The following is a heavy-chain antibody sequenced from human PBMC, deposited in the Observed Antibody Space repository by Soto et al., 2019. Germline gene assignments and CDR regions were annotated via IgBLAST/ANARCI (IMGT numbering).Heavy chain of an antibody. CDR1: GGSISSGDYY. CDR2: IYYSGST. V-gene: IGHV4-30-4*01. Sequence: QVQLQESGPGLVKPSQTLSLTCTVSGGSISSGDYYWSWIRQPPGKGLEWIGYIYYSGSTYYNPSLKRRVTLSVDTAKNQFSLKLSYVTAADTAVYYCARDVPICIAAAGIQGARDYWGQGTLVTVSS. CDR3: ARDVPICIAAAGIQGARDY. J-gene: IGHJ4*02. D-gene: IGHD6-13*01.